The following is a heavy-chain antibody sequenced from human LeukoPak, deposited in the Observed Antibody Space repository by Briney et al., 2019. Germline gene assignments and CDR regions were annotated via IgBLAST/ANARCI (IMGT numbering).Heavy chain of an antibody. CDR2: SYYSGST. J-gene: IGHJ6*02. CDR3: ARAAPYYDSSGRVYYGMDV. V-gene: IGHV4-31*03. D-gene: IGHD3-22*01. Sequence: SQTLSLTCIVSGGSIGSGGYYWSWIRQHPGKGLDWIGYSYYSGSTNYNPSLKSRVTISVDTSKNQFSLKLSSVTAADTAVYYCARAAPYYDSSGRVYYGMDVWGQGTTVTVSS. CDR1: GGSIGSGGYY.